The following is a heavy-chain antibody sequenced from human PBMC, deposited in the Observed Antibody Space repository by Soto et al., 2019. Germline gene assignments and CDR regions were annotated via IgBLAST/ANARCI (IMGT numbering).Heavy chain of an antibody. CDR1: SGSISSYY. J-gene: IGHJ5*02. Sequence: SETLSLTCTVSSGSISSYYWNWIRQHPGKGLEWIGSIYYSGSTNYNPSLKSRVTISVDRSKNQFSLKLSSVTAADTAVYYCARVPDRWGQGTLVTVSS. V-gene: IGHV4-59*12. CDR3: ARVPDR. CDR2: IYYSGST. D-gene: IGHD2-2*01.